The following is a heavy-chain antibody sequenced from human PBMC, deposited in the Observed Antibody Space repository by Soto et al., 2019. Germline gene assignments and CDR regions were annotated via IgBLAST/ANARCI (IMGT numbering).Heavy chain of an antibody. CDR3: ARDGRLDYGDYLDY. CDR2: ISWNSGSI. J-gene: IGHJ4*02. V-gene: IGHV3-9*01. D-gene: IGHD4-17*01. CDR1: GFTFDDYA. Sequence: PGGSLRLSCAASGFTFDDYAMHWVRQAPGKGLEWVSGISWNSGSIGYADPVKGRFTISRDNAKNSLYLQMNSLRAEDTAVYYCARDGRLDYGDYLDYWGQGTLVTVSS.